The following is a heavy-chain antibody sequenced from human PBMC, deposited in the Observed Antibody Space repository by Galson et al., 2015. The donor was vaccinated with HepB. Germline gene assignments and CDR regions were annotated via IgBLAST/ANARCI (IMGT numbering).Heavy chain of an antibody. CDR2: IRTDASNK. CDR1: GFTFSTHG. Sequence: SLRLSCAASGFTFSTHGMHWVRQAPGKGLEWVAFIRTDASNKYYADSVKGRFTISRNNSRNTLYLQMDSLRPEDTAVYYCARDHGYSGSGSFPQWSQGTLVTVSS. CDR3: ARDHGYSGSGSFPQ. D-gene: IGHD3-10*01. V-gene: IGHV3-30*02. J-gene: IGHJ4*02.